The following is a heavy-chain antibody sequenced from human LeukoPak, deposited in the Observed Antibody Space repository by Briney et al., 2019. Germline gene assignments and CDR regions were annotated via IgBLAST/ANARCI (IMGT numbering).Heavy chain of an antibody. Sequence: GGSLRLSCAASGFTFSSYAMHWVRQAPGKGLEWVAVISYDGSNKYYADSVKGRFTISRDNSKNTLYLQMDSLRAEDTAVYYCARGPGINYFDYWGQGTLVTVSS. CDR1: GFTFSSYA. CDR3: ARGPGINYFDY. D-gene: IGHD3-10*01. J-gene: IGHJ4*02. V-gene: IGHV3-30-3*01. CDR2: ISYDGSNK.